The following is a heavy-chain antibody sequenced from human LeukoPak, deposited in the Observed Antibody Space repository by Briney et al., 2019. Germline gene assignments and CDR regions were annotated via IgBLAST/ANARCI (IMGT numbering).Heavy chain of an antibody. V-gene: IGHV3-48*03. D-gene: IGHD5-18*01. CDR1: GFTFSSYE. J-gene: IGHJ4*02. CDR2: ISSSGSTI. Sequence: GGSLRLSCAASGFTFSSYEMKWVRQAPGKGLEWVSYISSSGSTIYYADSVKGRFTISRDNAKNSLYLQMNSLRAEDTAVYYCARELEVTDYWGQGTLVTVSS. CDR3: ARELEVTDY.